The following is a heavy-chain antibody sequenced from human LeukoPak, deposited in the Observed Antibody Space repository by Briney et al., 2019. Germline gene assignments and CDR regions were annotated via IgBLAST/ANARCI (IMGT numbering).Heavy chain of an antibody. CDR3: ARLFCTSANCYPPPPLDY. Sequence: PSETLSLTCTVSGGAISSGDYFWSWIRQPPGKALEWIAYTYHRGSPFYKSSLKSRVTTSVDTSKNQFSLKLSSMTAADTSVYYCARLFCTSANCYPPPPLDYWGQGFLVTVSS. J-gene: IGHJ4*02. CDR2: TYHRGSP. CDR1: GGAISSGDYF. V-gene: IGHV4-30-4*01. D-gene: IGHD2-2*01.